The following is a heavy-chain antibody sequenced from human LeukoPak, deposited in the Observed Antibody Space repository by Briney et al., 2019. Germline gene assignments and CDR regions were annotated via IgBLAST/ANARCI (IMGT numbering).Heavy chain of an antibody. V-gene: IGHV3-74*01. CDR2: INTDASST. CDR1: GFTLSNYW. Sequence: GGSLRLSCAASGFTLSNYWMHWVRQAPGKGLVWVARINTDASSTNYADSVKGRFTISRDNAKNSLYLQMNSLRAEDTAVYYCARDSGWHTVDYWGQGTLVTVSS. CDR3: ARDSGWHTVDY. J-gene: IGHJ4*02. D-gene: IGHD3-10*01.